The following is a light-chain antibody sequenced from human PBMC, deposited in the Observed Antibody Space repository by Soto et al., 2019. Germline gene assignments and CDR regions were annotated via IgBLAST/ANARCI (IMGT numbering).Light chain of an antibody. CDR1: SRDVGGYNY. V-gene: IGLV2-8*01. J-gene: IGLJ3*02. CDR3: SSYAATNNFGV. CDR2: EVS. Sequence: QSVLTQPPSASGSPGQSVTISCTGSSRDVGGYNYVSWYQQYPGKAPKLMIYEVSKRPSGVPDRFSGSKSGNTASLTVSGLQAEDEADYYCSSYAATNNFGVFGGGTQLTVL.